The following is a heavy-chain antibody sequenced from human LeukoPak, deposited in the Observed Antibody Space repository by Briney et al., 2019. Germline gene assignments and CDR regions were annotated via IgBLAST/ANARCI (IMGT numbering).Heavy chain of an antibody. D-gene: IGHD2-2*01. V-gene: IGHV4-4*09. CDR3: ARQGGGCSNTSCYLGAYMDV. CDR2: IYTSGST. Sequence: SETLSLTCTVSGGSISSYYWSWIRQPPGKGLEWIGYIYTSGSTNYNPSLKSRVTISVDTSKNQFSLKLSSVTAADTAVYYCARQGGGCSNTSCYLGAYMDVWGKGTTVTVSS. CDR1: GGSISSYY. J-gene: IGHJ6*03.